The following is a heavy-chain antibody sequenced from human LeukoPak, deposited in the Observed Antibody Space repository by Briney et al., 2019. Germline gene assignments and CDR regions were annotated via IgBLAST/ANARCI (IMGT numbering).Heavy chain of an antibody. Sequence: GGSLRLSCAASGFTFSSYEMNWVRQAPGKGLEWVSYISSSGSTIYYADSVKGRFTISRDNAKNSLYLQMNSLRAEDTAVYYCPRDPDITMVRGVVDGMDVWGQGTTVTVSS. J-gene: IGHJ6*02. CDR2: ISSSGSTI. V-gene: IGHV3-48*03. D-gene: IGHD3-10*01. CDR1: GFTFSSYE. CDR3: PRDPDITMVRGVVDGMDV.